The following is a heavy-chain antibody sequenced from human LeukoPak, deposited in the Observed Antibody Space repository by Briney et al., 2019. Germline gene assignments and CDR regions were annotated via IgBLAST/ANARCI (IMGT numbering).Heavy chain of an antibody. CDR1: GGSISSYY. J-gene: IGHJ4*02. V-gene: IGHV4-59*01. CDR3: ARYSCPNGVCYYFDY. Sequence: SETLSLTCTVPGGSISSYYWSWIRQPPRKGLEWGGYIYYSRSTNYNPSLKSRVTISVDTPKNQFSLQLSSVTAADTAVYYCARYSCPNGVCYYFDYWGQGTLVTVSS. CDR2: IYYSRST. D-gene: IGHD2-8*01.